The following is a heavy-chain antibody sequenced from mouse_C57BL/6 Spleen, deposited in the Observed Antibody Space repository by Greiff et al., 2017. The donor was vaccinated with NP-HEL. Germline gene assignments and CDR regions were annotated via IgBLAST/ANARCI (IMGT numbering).Heavy chain of an antibody. D-gene: IGHD2-3*01. CDR1: GYTFTSYW. CDR3: ARGGDGYHFDG. V-gene: IGHV1-55*01. CDR2: IYPGSGST. Sequence: QVQLQQPGAELVKPGASVKMSCKASGYTFTSYWITWVKQRPGQGLEWIGEIYPGSGSTNYNGKFKSKATLTVDTSSSTAYMQLSSLTSEDSAVYYCARGGDGYHFDGRGQGTTLTVSS. J-gene: IGHJ2*01.